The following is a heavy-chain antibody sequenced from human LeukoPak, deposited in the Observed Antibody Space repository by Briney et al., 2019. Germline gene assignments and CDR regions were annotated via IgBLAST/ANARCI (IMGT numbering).Heavy chain of an antibody. Sequence: RGASVKVSCKASRSTFITYYMHWVRQAPGQGLEWMGIINPSVGSTTYAQKFQGRLNMTRDMSTNTVYMELSSLTSEDTAVYYCARDKYYYGSGSYSGYYMDVWGKGTTVTVSS. D-gene: IGHD3-10*01. CDR2: INPSVGST. CDR3: ARDKYYYGSGSYSGYYMDV. V-gene: IGHV1-46*01. CDR1: RSTFITYY. J-gene: IGHJ6*03.